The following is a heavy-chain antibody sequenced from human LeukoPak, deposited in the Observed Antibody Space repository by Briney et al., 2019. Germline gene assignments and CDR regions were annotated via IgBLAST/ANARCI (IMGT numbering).Heavy chain of an antibody. J-gene: IGHJ4*02. D-gene: IGHD5-18*01. Sequence: GESLKISCKGSGYRFNAYWIAWVRQMPGKGLEWMGIIYPDDSDTRYSPSFQGQVTISADKSVRTAYLQWSSLKASDTAMYYCARLIGYTHYYWGQGTLVTVSS. CDR2: IYPDDSDT. CDR3: ARLIGYTHYY. CDR1: GYRFNAYW. V-gene: IGHV5-51*01.